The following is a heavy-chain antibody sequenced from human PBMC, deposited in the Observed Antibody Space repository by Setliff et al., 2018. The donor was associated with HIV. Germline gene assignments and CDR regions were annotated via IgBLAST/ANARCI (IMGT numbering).Heavy chain of an antibody. V-gene: IGHV3-11*04. CDR3: AKWWGYSSGWLDY. J-gene: IGHJ4*02. CDR1: GFTFSDYY. Sequence: PGGSLRLSCAASGFTFSDYYMSWIRQAPGKGPEWVSYISSSGDTRYYADSVKGRFTISRDNAKNSLYLQINSLRAEDTAVYYCAKWWGYSSGWLDYWGQGTLVTVSS. D-gene: IGHD6-19*01. CDR2: ISSSGDTR.